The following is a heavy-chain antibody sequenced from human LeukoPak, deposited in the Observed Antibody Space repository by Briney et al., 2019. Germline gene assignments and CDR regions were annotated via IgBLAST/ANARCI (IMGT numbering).Heavy chain of an antibody. CDR1: GFTFSSYG. Sequence: GRSLRLSCAASGFTFSSYGMHWVRQAPGKGPEWVAVISYDGNNKYYADSVKGRFTISRDNSKKTLYLQMNSLRAEDTAVYYCAELGITMIGGVWGKGTTVTICS. CDR3: AELGITMIGGV. J-gene: IGHJ6*04. D-gene: IGHD3-10*02. CDR2: ISYDGNNK. V-gene: IGHV3-30*18.